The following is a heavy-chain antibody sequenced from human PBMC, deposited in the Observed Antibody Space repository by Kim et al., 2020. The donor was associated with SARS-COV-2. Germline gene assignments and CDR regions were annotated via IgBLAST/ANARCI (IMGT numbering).Heavy chain of an antibody. CDR1: GGSISSSNW. V-gene: IGHV4-4*02. D-gene: IGHD4-17*01. CDR3: ARLYGDYEYYFDY. CDR2: IYHSGST. Sequence: SETLSLTCAVSGGSISSSNWWSWVRQPPGKGLEWIGEIYHSGSTNYNPSLKSRVTISVDKSKNQFSLKLSSVTAADTAVYYCARLYGDYEYYFDYWGQGTLVTVSS. J-gene: IGHJ4*02.